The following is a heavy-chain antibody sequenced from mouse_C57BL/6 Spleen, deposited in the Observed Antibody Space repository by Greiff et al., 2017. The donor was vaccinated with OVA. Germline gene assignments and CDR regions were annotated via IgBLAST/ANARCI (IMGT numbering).Heavy chain of an antibody. CDR3: ARDVRGDAVDY. Sequence: EVQVVHSGGGLVKPGGSLNLSCAASGFTFSSYAMSWVRQTPEKRLEWVATISDGVSYTDYPDNVKGRFTISRDNAKNNLYLQMSHLKSEDTAMYYCARDVRGDAVDYWGQGTLVTVSS. CDR1: GFTFSSYA. CDR2: ISDGVSYT. V-gene: IGHV5-4*01. J-gene: IGHJ4*01. D-gene: IGHD3-3*01.